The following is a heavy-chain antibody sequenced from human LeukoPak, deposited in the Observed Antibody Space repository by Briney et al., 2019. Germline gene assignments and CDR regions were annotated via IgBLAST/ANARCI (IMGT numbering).Heavy chain of an antibody. CDR1: GFTFSSYA. CDR2: ISGSGGST. Sequence: GGSLRLSCTASGFTFSSYAMSWVRQAPGKGLEWVSAISGSGGSTYYADSVKGRFTISRDNSKNTLYLQMNSLRAEDTAVYYCAIGIAVAGTHYFDYWGQGTLVTVSS. J-gene: IGHJ4*02. CDR3: AIGIAVAGTHYFDY. V-gene: IGHV3-23*01. D-gene: IGHD6-19*01.